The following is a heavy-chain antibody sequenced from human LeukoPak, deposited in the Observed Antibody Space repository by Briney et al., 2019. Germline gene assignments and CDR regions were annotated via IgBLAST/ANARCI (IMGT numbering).Heavy chain of an antibody. J-gene: IGHJ4*02. V-gene: IGHV3-7*01. D-gene: IGHD1-26*01. Sequence: GGSLRLSCAASGFTFSNYYMTWVRQAPGKGLEWVASIKQDGTDKYYADSVKGRFTISRDNAKNSLYLQMNSLRAEDTAVYYCARRKDVSYYFFDFWGQGTLVTVSS. CDR3: ARRKDVSYYFFDF. CDR2: IKQDGTDK. CDR1: GFTFSNYY.